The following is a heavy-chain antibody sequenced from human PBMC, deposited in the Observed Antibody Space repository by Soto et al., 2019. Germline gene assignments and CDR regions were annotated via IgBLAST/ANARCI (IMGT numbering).Heavy chain of an antibody. J-gene: IGHJ4*02. CDR3: AKVSRKGSSIDLDY. CDR2: VNPNNGDT. D-gene: IGHD3-10*01. CDR1: GYTFSNYD. Sequence: QVQLVQSGAELKKPGASVKVSCKASGYTFSNYDMNWVRQATGQGPEWRGWVNPNNGDTGYAQKFQGRVTLTTDISTTTTYMALTSLRSEDTAIYYCAKVSRKGSSIDLDYWGQGTLITVSS. V-gene: IGHV1-8*01.